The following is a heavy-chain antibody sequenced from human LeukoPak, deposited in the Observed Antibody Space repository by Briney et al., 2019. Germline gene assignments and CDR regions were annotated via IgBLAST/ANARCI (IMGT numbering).Heavy chain of an antibody. V-gene: IGHV4-34*01. CDR3: ARGSYDFWSGYYRGWYFDL. CDR1: GGSLSGFY. Sequence: PSETLSLTCAVYGGSLSGFYWSWIRQSPGKGLEWIGEINHSGSTNYNPSLKSRVTISVDTSKNQFSLKLSSVTAADTAVYYCARGSYDFWSGYYRGWYFDLWGRGTLVTVSS. CDR2: INHSGST. J-gene: IGHJ2*01. D-gene: IGHD3-3*01.